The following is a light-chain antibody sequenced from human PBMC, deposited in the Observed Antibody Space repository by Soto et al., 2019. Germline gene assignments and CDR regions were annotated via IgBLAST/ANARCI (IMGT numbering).Light chain of an antibody. Sequence: DIQMTQSPPSLSASVGDRVTITCRASQHISNYLAWCQQTPGKAPKSLISAASSLQNGVPPRLSGSGFGTDFTLTISSLQAEDFETYYFQQYESYPHTFGHGTILEI. J-gene: IGKJ2*01. V-gene: IGKV1-16*01. CDR1: QHISNY. CDR3: QQYESYPHT. CDR2: AAS.